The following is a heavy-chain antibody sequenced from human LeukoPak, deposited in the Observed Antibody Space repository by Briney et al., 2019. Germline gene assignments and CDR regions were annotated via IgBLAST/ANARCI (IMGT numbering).Heavy chain of an antibody. Sequence: PSETLSLTCTVSGSSISIGYYWGWIRQPPGKGLEWIGSIYHSGTTYYNPSLNSRAAISIDTSKNQFSLKLSSVTAADTAVYYCARDRGGDQDFWGQGTLVTVSS. CDR1: GSSISIGYY. CDR3: ARDRGGDQDF. J-gene: IGHJ4*02. CDR2: IYHSGTT. V-gene: IGHV4-38-2*02. D-gene: IGHD2-21*01.